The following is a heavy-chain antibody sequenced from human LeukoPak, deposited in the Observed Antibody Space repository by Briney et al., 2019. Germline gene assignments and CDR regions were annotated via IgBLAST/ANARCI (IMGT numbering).Heavy chain of an antibody. CDR3: ARAPQWFGESKYYMDV. V-gene: IGHV1-69*05. Sequence: GASVKVSCKASGGTFSSYAISWVRQAPGQGLEWMGGIIPIFGTANYAQKFQGRVTMTRNTSISTAYMELSSLRSEDTAVYYCARAPQWFGESKYYMDVWGKGTTVTISS. CDR1: GGTFSSYA. J-gene: IGHJ6*03. CDR2: IIPIFGTA. D-gene: IGHD3-10*01.